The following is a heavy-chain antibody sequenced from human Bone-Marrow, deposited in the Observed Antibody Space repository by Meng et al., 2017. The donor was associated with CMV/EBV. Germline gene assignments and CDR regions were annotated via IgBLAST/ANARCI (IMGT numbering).Heavy chain of an antibody. Sequence: GGSLRLSCAASGFTFSSYWMSWVRQAPGKGLEWVANIKQDGSEKYYVDSVKGRFTISRDNAKNSRYLQMNSLRAEDTAVYYCAREPLVGAITGAFDIWGQGTMVTVSS. V-gene: IGHV3-7*01. CDR2: IKQDGSEK. J-gene: IGHJ3*02. D-gene: IGHD1-26*01. CDR1: GFTFSSYW. CDR3: AREPLVGAITGAFDI.